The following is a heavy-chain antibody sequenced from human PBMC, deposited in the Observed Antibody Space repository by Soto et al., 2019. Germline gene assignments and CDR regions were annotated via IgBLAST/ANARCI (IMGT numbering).Heavy chain of an antibody. CDR3: ARLGDLYGSRGHFDY. V-gene: IGHV3-21*01. CDR2: ISSGSSYI. J-gene: IGHJ4*02. CDR1: RFTFSNYD. Sequence: GGSLRLSCAASRFTFSNYDMNWVRQTPGKGLEWVSSISSGSSYIHYADSVRGRFTISRDNAKNTLDLQMNSLRADDTAVYYCARLGDLYGSRGHFDYWGQGTLVTVSS. D-gene: IGHD3-10*01.